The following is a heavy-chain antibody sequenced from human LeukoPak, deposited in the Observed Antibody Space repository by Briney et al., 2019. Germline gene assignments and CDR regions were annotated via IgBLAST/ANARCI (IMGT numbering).Heavy chain of an antibody. CDR2: IIPIFGTA. V-gene: IGHV1-69*13. D-gene: IGHD3-9*01. Sequence: GASVKVSCKASGGTFSSCAISWVRQAPGQGLEWMGGIIPIFGTANYAQKFQGRVTITADESTSTAYMELSSLRSEDTAVYYCAISLVLRYFDWLPGTWGQATLVTVSS. CDR3: AISLVLRYFDWLPGT. CDR1: GGTFSSCA. J-gene: IGHJ4*02.